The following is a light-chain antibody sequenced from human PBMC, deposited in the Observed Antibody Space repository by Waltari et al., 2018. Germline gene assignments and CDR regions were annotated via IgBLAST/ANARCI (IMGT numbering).Light chain of an antibody. J-gene: IGKJ4*01. CDR1: QSINIH. CDR2: GAS. V-gene: IGKV1-39*01. Sequence: DIQMTQSPSSLSASVGDTVTITCRASQSINIHLNWYQLKPGKAPKVLIYGASSLQSGVPSRFSGSGSGTDFTLTISSLQPEDFATYYCQQSYSTLALTFGGGTKVEIK. CDR3: QQSYSTLALT.